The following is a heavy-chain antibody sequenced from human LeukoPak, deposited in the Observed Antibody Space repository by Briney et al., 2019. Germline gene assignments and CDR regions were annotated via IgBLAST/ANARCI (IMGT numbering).Heavy chain of an antibody. D-gene: IGHD3-9*01. CDR1: GGSFSGYY. Sequence: SETLSLTCAVYGGSFSGYYWSWIRQPPGKGLEWIGEINHSGSTNYNPSPKSRVTISVDTSKNQFSLKLSSVTAADTAVYYCARGTLRYFDWFLPRVWFDPWGQGTLVTVSS. CDR3: ARGTLRYFDWFLPRVWFDP. CDR2: INHSGST. J-gene: IGHJ5*02. V-gene: IGHV4-34*01.